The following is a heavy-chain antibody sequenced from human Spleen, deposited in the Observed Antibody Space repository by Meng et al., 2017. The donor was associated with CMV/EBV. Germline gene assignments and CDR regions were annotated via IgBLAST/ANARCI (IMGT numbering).Heavy chain of an antibody. J-gene: IGHJ4*02. V-gene: IGHV1-2*02. CDR3: ARDHNWGPDY. CDR1: GYTFIGYY. D-gene: IGHD1-1*01. Sequence: ASVKVSCKASGYTFIGYYMHWTRQAPGQGLEWMGWINPETGDANYAQKFQGRVTMTRDTSITKAYMQLSGLTSDDTAIYYCARDHNWGPDYWGQGTLVTVSS. CDR2: INPETGDA.